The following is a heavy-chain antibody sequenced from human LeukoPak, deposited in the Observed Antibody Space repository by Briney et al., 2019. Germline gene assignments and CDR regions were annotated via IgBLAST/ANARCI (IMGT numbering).Heavy chain of an antibody. D-gene: IGHD2-15*01. CDR2: ISYDGSNK. CDR1: GFTFSSYA. CDR3: VREAVVAATWLAYYYYMDV. Sequence: GGSLRLSCAASGFTFSSYAMHWVRQAPGKGLEWVAVISYDGSNKYYADSVKGRFTISRDNSKNTLYLQMNSLRAEDTAVYYCVREAVVAATWLAYYYYMDVWGKGTTVTVSS. J-gene: IGHJ6*03. V-gene: IGHV3-30*01.